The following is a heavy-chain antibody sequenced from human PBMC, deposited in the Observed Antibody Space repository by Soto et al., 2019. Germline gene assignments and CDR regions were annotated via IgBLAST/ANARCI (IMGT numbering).Heavy chain of an antibody. J-gene: IGHJ4*02. D-gene: IGHD5-18*01. V-gene: IGHV3-33*01. Sequence: QVQLVESGGGVVQPGRSLRLSCAASGFAFSSYGMHWVRQAPGKGLEWVAVIWSDGNNKYYADSVKGRFTISRDNSKNTLLLQMHTLIAEDTAVYYGARATTHRIQIWLSVGYWGQGTLVTVSS. CDR1: GFAFSSYG. CDR3: ARATTHRIQIWLSVGY. CDR2: IWSDGNNK.